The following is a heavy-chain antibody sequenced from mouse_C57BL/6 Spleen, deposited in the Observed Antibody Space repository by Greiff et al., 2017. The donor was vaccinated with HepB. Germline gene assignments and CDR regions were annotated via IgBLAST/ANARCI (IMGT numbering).Heavy chain of an antibody. D-gene: IGHD2-13*01. CDR2: IYPGDGDT. V-gene: IGHV1-82*01. Sequence: QVQLQQSGPELVKPGASVKISCKASGYAFSSSWMNWVKQRPGKGLEWIGRIYPGDGDTNYNGKFKGKATLTADKSSSTAYMQLSSLTSEDSAVYFCAIGEPYWYFDVWGTGTTVTVSS. CDR3: AIGEPYWYFDV. J-gene: IGHJ1*03. CDR1: GYAFSSSW.